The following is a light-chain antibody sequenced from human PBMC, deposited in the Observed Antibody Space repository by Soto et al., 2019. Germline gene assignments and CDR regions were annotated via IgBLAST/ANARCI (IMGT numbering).Light chain of an antibody. CDR2: DAS. J-gene: IGKJ5*01. CDR1: QSISSW. Sequence: DIQMTQSPSTLSASVGDRVSITCRASQSISSWLAWYQRKPGKAPKFLIYDASSLESGVPSRFSGSGSGTEFTLTISSLQPDDFATYYCQQYNSPITFGQGTRLEIK. V-gene: IGKV1-5*01. CDR3: QQYNSPIT.